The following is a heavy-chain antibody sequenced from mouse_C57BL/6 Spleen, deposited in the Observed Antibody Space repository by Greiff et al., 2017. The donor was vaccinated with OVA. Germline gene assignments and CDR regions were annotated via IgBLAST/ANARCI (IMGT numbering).Heavy chain of an antibody. J-gene: IGHJ3*01. V-gene: IGHV2-6-1*01. CDR2: IWSDGST. Sequence: VQVVESGPGLVAPSQSLSITCTVSGFSFTSYGVHWVRQPPGKGLEWLVVIWSDGSTTYNSALKSRLSISKDNSKSQVFLKMNSLQTDDTAMYYCARHESDGYLAWFAYWGKGTLVTVSA. CDR3: ARHESDGYLAWFAY. CDR1: GFSFTSYG. D-gene: IGHD2-3*01.